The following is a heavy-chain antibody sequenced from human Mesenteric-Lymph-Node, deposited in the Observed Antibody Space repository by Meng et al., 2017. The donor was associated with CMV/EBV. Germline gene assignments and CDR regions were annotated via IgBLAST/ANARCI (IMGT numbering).Heavy chain of an antibody. CDR3: ARGYCSSTSCYPSGWFDP. Sequence: ASVKVSCKASGYTFTSYDINWVRQATGQGLEWMGWMNPNSGNTGYAQKFQGRVTITRNTSISTAYMELSSLRSEDTAVYYCARGYCSSTSCYPSGWFDPWGQGTLVTVSS. J-gene: IGHJ5*02. CDR2: MNPNSGNT. D-gene: IGHD2-2*01. CDR1: GYTFTSYD. V-gene: IGHV1-8*03.